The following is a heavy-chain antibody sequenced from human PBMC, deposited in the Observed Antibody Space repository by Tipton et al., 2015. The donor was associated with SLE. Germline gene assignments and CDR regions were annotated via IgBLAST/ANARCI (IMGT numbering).Heavy chain of an antibody. D-gene: IGHD3-3*01. CDR2: IYFDGNS. Sequence: TLSLTCTVSGGSIGPYYWHWIRQSPGKALEWIGYIYFDGNSNGRGNYNPSLKSRVTMSVDPSKMQFSLNLNSVTAADTAVYYCARESSGVADYWGQGTLVTVSS. V-gene: IGHV4-4*08. CDR1: GGSIGPYY. J-gene: IGHJ4*02. CDR3: ARESSGVADY.